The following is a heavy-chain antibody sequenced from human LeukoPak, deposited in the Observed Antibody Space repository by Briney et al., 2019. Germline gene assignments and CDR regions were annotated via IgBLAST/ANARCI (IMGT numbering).Heavy chain of an antibody. V-gene: IGHV4-39*07. Sequence: SETLSLTCTVSGGSISSSSYYWGWIRQPPGKGLEWIGSVYYSGYTYYNPSLKSRVTMSVDTSKNQFSLKLSSVTAADTAVYYCARDRGTWNDDGFDYWGQGTLVTVSS. CDR2: VYYSGYT. CDR3: ARDRGTWNDDGFDY. CDR1: GGSISSSSYY. J-gene: IGHJ4*02. D-gene: IGHD1-1*01.